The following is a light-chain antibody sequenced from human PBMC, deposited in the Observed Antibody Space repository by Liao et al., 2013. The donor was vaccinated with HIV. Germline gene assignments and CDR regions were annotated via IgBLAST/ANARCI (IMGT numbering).Light chain of an antibody. Sequence: SYELTQPPSVSVAPGETARITCGGSNIGSKSVHWYQQKPGQAPLLVIYHDDDRPSGIPERFSGSTSATMATLTISRVEPGDEAVYYCQMWGGTSAQVLFGGGTQL. CDR1: NIGSKS. CDR3: QMWGGTSAQVL. V-gene: IGLV3-21*04. J-gene: IGLJ3*02. CDR2: HDD.